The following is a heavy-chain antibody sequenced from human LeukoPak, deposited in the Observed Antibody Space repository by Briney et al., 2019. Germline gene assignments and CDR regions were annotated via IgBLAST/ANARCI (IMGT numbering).Heavy chain of an antibody. V-gene: IGHV1-2*02. J-gene: IGHJ4*02. D-gene: IGHD5-18*01. Sequence: ASVKVSCKASGYTFTRYYMHWVRQAPGQVLEWMGWINPNSGGTNYAQKFQGRVTMTRDTSISTAYMELSRLRSDDTAVYYCARVDTAMVLGDYWGQGTLVTVSS. CDR2: INPNSGGT. CDR1: GYTFTRYY. CDR3: ARVDTAMVLGDY.